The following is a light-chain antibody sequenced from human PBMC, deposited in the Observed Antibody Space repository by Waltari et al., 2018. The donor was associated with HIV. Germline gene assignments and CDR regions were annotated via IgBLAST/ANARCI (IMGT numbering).Light chain of an antibody. CDR2: RNS. J-gene: IGLJ1*01. CDR3: ASWDDSLNAFV. V-gene: IGLV1-47*01. Sequence: QSVLTQPPSASATPGQRITISCSGGHSNLDSNYVYWYQQLPGTAPKVFIYRNSQRPSGVPDRFSGSKSGTSASLIISGLRSGDEADYYCASWDDSLNAFVFGTGTKVTVL. CDR1: HSNLDSNY.